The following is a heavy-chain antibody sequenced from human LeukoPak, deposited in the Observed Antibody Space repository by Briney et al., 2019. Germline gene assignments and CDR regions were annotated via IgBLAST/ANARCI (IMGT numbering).Heavy chain of an antibody. D-gene: IGHD2-15*01. Sequence: GGSLRLSCAASGFTFSSYAMNWVRQAPGKGLEWVSGINSDGSSTSYADSVKGRFTISRDNAKNSLYLQMNSLRAEDTAVYYCAKGPVVTFDIWGQGTMVTVSS. V-gene: IGHV3-74*01. J-gene: IGHJ3*02. CDR3: AKGPVVTFDI. CDR1: GFTFSSYA. CDR2: INSDGSST.